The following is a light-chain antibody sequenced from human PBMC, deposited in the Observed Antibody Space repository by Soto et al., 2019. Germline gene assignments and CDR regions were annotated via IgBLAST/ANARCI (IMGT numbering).Light chain of an antibody. J-gene: IGKJ3*01. CDR1: QSVSSN. Sequence: EIVMTQSPATLSVSPGERATLSCRASQSVSSNLAWYQQKPGQAPRLLIYGASIRATGIPARFSGSGSGTEFTLTISSLQSEDFAVYYCQQYNNWPGVTFGPGTKVDIK. CDR2: GAS. V-gene: IGKV3D-15*01. CDR3: QQYNNWPGVT.